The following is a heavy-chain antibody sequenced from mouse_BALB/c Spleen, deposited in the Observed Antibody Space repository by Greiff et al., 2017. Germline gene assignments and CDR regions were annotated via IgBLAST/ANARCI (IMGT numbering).Heavy chain of an antibody. Sequence: EVHLVESGGDLVKPGGSLKLSCAASGFTFSSYGMSWVRQTPDKRLEWVATISSGGSYTYYPDSVKGRFTISRDNAKNTLYLQMSSLKSEDTAMYYCARTRDSSGYWAMDYWGQGTSVTVSS. CDR1: GFTFSSYG. CDR3: ARTRDSSGYWAMDY. D-gene: IGHD3-2*01. V-gene: IGHV5-6*01. J-gene: IGHJ4*01. CDR2: ISSGGSYT.